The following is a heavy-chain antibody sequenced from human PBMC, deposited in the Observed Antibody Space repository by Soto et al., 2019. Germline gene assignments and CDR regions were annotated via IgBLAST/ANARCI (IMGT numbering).Heavy chain of an antibody. Sequence: QVQLQESGPGLVKPSETLSLTCTVSGGSVSSGSYYWSWIRQPPGKGLEWIGYIYYSGSTNYNPSLKSRVTISVDTSKNQFSPKLSSVTAAHTAVYYCARGGGSSWYRGYSFDYWGQGTLVTVSS. CDR2: IYYSGST. D-gene: IGHD6-13*01. J-gene: IGHJ4*02. CDR3: ARGGGSSWYRGYSFDY. V-gene: IGHV4-61*01. CDR1: GGSVSSGSYY.